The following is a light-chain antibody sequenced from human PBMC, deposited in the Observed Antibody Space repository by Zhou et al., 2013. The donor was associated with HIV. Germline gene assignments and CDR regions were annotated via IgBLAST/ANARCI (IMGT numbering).Light chain of an antibody. J-gene: IGKJ4*01. CDR3: QQYNNWPPLT. CDR2: GAS. V-gene: IGKV3-15*01. Sequence: IVMTQSPATLSVSPGERATLSCRASQSVNNNLAWYQQKPGQAPRLLISGASTRATDVPARFSGSGSGTEFTLTISSMQAEDFAVYYCQQYNNWPPLTFGGGTRVEIK. CDR1: QSVNNN.